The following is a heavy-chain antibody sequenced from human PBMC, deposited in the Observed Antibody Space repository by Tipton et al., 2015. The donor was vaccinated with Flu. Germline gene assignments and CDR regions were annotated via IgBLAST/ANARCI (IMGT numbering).Heavy chain of an antibody. CDR1: GFPFSAFW. CDR2: INQDGSEE. Sequence: GSLRLSCAASGFPFSAFWMHWVRQAPGKGLEWVAHINQDGSEESYVDSVKGRFTISRDNARNSVYLQMNSLRVEDTAVYHCARFAGGPWGQGALVTVSS. J-gene: IGHJ5*02. D-gene: IGHD3-16*01. CDR3: ARFAGGP. V-gene: IGHV3-7*01.